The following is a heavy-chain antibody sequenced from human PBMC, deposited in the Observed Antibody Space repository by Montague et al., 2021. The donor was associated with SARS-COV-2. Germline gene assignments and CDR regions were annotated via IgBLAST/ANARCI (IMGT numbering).Heavy chain of an antibody. CDR3: ARIRDYDILTGSYSGFDY. CDR1: GFSLSTSGMC. Sequence: PALVTPTQTLTLTCTSSGFSLSTSGMCVSWIRQPPGKALEWLALIDWDDNKYYSTSLKTRLTISKDTSKNQVVLTMTNMDPVDTATYYCARIRDYDILTGSYSGFDYWGQGTLVTVSS. V-gene: IGHV2-70*01. D-gene: IGHD3-9*01. J-gene: IGHJ4*02. CDR2: IDWDDNK.